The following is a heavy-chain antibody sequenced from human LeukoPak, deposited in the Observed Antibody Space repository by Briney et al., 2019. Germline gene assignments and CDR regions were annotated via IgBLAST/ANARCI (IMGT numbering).Heavy chain of an antibody. J-gene: IGHJ4*02. CDR3: ARGRGGNTAGFDS. CDR2: VSWDGGSV. CDR1: GFSFGDYS. D-gene: IGHD4-23*01. V-gene: IGHV3-43*01. Sequence: GGSLRLSCAASGFSFGDYSMHWVRQRPGKGLEWVSLVSWDGGSVYYADSVRGRFTISRDNMKDSLFLQMKSLKTEDTAFYFCARGRGGNTAGFDSWGQGTLVTVSS.